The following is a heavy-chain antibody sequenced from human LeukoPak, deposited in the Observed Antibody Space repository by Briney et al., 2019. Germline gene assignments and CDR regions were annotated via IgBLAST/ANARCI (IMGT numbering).Heavy chain of an antibody. CDR1: GFTFSSYG. CDR2: ISYDGSNK. V-gene: IGHV3-30*03. J-gene: IGHJ4*02. D-gene: IGHD6-13*01. CDR3: ARHSEIAAVDTRIHYFDY. Sequence: GGSLRLSCAASGFTFSSYGMHWVRQAPGKGLEWVAVISYDGSNKYYADSVKGRLTISRDNSKNTLYLQMNRLRAEDTAVYYCARHSEIAAVDTRIHYFDYWGQGTLVTVSS.